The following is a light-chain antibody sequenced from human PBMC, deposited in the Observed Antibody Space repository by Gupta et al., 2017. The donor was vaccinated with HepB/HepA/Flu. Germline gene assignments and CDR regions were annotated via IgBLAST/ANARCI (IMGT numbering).Light chain of an antibody. CDR1: QSISIY. J-gene: IGKJ4*01. V-gene: IGKV1-39*01. Sequence: DIQMTQSPSSLSASVGDRVTITCRASQSISIYLSWYQQKPGEAPKLLIYAASSLQSGVPSRFSDSGSGTDFTLTINSLQPEDFATYYCQQGYSTPLTFGRGTKVEIK. CDR3: QQGYSTPLT. CDR2: AAS.